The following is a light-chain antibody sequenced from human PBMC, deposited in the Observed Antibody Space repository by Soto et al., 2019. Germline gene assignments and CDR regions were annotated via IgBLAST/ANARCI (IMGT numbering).Light chain of an antibody. CDR3: QQSFSSPYT. CDR1: QIISSY. CDR2: AAS. J-gene: IGKJ3*01. V-gene: IGKV1-39*01. Sequence: VQMSQSPASRSASVGDRITITCRAIQIISSYLDWYQQKPGKAPKLLIYAASSRHSGIPARFSGSGSGTEFTLTIGNLQPEDFATYFCQQSFSSPYTFGPGTKVDIK.